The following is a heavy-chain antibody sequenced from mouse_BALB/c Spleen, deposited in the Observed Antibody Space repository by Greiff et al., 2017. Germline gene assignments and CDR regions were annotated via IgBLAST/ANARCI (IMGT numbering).Heavy chain of an antibody. D-gene: IGHD4-1*01. Sequence: EVQGVESGGGLVKLGGSLKLSCAASGFTFSSYYMSWVRQTPEKRLELVAAINSNGGSTYYPDTVKGRFTISRDNAKNTLYLQMSSLKSEDTALYYCARQTGTYFDYWGQGTTLTVSS. V-gene: IGHV5-6-2*01. CDR1: GFTFSSYY. J-gene: IGHJ2*01. CDR3: ARQTGTYFDY. CDR2: INSNGGST.